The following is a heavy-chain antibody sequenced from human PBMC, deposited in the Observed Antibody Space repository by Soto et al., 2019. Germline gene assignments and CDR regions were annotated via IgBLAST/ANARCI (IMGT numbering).Heavy chain of an antibody. V-gene: IGHV3-48*01. J-gene: IGHJ4*02. D-gene: IGHD5-12*01. Sequence: PGGSLRLSCAASGFTFSSYSMNWVRQAPGKGLEWVSYISSSSSTIYYADSVKGRFTISRDNAKNTLYLQMNSLRAEDTAVYYCAKDRSGYDPLPFDYWGQGTLVTVSS. CDR1: GFTFSSYS. CDR3: AKDRSGYDPLPFDY. CDR2: ISSSSSTI.